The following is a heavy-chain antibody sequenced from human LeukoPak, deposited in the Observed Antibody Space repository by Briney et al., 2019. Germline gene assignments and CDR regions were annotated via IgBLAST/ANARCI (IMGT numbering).Heavy chain of an antibody. CDR1: GYTFTSYG. CDR2: VSAYNGNT. D-gene: IGHD6-13*01. Sequence: ASVKVSCKASGYTFTSYGISWVRQAPGQGVEWMGWVSAYNGNTNYAQKLQGRVTMTTDTSTSTAYMELRSLRSDDTAVYYCAGDLGGYSSSWYLGLDYWGQGTLVTVSS. V-gene: IGHV1-18*01. CDR3: AGDLGGYSSSWYLGLDY. J-gene: IGHJ4*02.